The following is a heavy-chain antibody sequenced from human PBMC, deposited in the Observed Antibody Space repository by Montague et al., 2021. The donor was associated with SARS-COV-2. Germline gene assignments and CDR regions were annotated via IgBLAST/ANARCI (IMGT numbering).Heavy chain of an antibody. V-gene: IGHV2-5*02. CDR1: GFSLSTSGVG. J-gene: IGHJ1*01. CDR3: AHRPRWELQQGEYFQH. CDR2: IYWDDDK. D-gene: IGHD1-26*01. Sequence: PALVKPTQTLTLTCTFSGFSLSTSGVGVGWIRQPPGKALEWLALIYWDDDKRYSPSLKSRLTITKDTSKNQVVLTMTNMDPVDTATYYCAHRPRWELQQGEYFQHWGQGTLVTVSS.